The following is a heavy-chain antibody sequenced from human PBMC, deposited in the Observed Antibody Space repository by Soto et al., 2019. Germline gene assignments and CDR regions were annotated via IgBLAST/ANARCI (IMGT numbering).Heavy chain of an antibody. D-gene: IGHD2-2*02. Sequence: ASVKVSCKASRGTFSSYTLSWVRQAPGQGLEWMGWINPNSGGTNYAQKFQGWVTMTRDTSISTAYMELSRLRSDDTAVYYCATGGGLYYLVAGAFDIWGQGTMVTVSS. CDR1: RGTFSSYT. CDR3: ATGGGLYYLVAGAFDI. CDR2: INPNSGGT. J-gene: IGHJ3*02. V-gene: IGHV1-2*04.